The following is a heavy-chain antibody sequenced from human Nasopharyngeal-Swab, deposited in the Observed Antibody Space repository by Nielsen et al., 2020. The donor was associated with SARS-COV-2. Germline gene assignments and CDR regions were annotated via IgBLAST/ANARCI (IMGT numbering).Heavy chain of an antibody. V-gene: IGHV4-39*01. Sequence: SETLSLTCTSAGDSISSSRYYWAWIRQPPGMGLERIGSVYYSWSTNYYNPSLKGRGAMSVDTSKNEFSLKLNSVTAADTAVYYCARLPVAGSLPFDYWGQGTLVTVTS. CDR1: GDSISSSRYY. CDR2: VYYSWSTN. D-gene: IGHD6-19*01. J-gene: IGHJ4*02. CDR3: ARLPVAGSLPFDY.